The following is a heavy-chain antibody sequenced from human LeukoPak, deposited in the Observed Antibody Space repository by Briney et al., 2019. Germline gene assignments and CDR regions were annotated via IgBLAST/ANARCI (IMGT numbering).Heavy chain of an antibody. CDR2: IYSGGST. CDR1: GFTVSSNY. J-gene: IGHJ4*02. Sequence: TGGSLRLSCAASGFTVSSNYMSWVRQAPGKGLEWVSVIYSGGSTYYADSVKGRFTISRDNSKNTLYLQVNSLRAEDTAVYYCARDTGGYSSSWAFDYWGQGTLVTVSS. CDR3: ARDTGGYSSSWAFDY. V-gene: IGHV3-66*01. D-gene: IGHD6-13*01.